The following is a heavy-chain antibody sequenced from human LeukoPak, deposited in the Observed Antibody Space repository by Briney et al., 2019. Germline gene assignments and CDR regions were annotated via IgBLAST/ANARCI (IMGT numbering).Heavy chain of an antibody. CDR3: ARIPLIAAGKNWFDP. V-gene: IGHV4-59*01. Sequence: SETLFLTCTVSGGSISSYYWSWIRQPPGKGLEWIGYFYYSGSTNYNPSLKSRVNTSVDTSKNQFSLKLSSVTAADTAVYYCARIPLIAAGKNWFDPWGQGALVTVSS. CDR1: GGSISSYY. D-gene: IGHD6-13*01. CDR2: FYYSGST. J-gene: IGHJ5*02.